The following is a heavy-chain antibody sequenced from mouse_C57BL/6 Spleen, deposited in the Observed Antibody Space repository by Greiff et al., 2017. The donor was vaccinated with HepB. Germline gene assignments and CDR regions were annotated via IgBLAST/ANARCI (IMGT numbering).Heavy chain of an antibody. Sequence: VQLQQSGAELVRPGASVKLSCTASGFTIKDDYMHWVKQRPEQGLEWIGWIDPANGDTEYASKFQGKATITADKSSNTAYLQLSSLTSEDTAVYDCTTLEGPEDDWGQGTTLTVSS. J-gene: IGHJ2*01. V-gene: IGHV14-4*01. CDR1: GFTIKDDY. CDR3: TTLEGPEDD. CDR2: IDPANGDT.